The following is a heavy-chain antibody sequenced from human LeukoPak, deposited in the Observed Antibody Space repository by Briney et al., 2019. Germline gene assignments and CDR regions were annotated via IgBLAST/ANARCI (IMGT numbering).Heavy chain of an antibody. V-gene: IGHV3-21*01. J-gene: IGHJ4*02. Sequence: GGSLRLSCVASGFTFSSYSMNWVRQAPGKGLEWVSSISSSSSYIYYADSVKGRFTISRDNAKNSLYLQMNSLRAEDTAVYYCAIDSSGYYRNWGQGTLVTVSS. CDR1: GFTFSSYS. D-gene: IGHD3-22*01. CDR2: ISSSSSYI. CDR3: AIDSSGYYRN.